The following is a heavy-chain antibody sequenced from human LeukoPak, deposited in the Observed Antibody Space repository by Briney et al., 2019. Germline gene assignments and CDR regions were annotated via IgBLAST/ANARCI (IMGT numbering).Heavy chain of an antibody. D-gene: IGHD2-2*01. Sequence: ASVKVSCKASRYTFTSYGINWVRQAPGQGLEWMGGIIPIFGTANYAQKFQGRVTITADKSTSTAYMELSSLRSEDTAVYYCARDGPLYCSSTSCYPDYYYYMDVWGKGTTVTVSS. V-gene: IGHV1-69*06. J-gene: IGHJ6*03. CDR1: RYTFTSYG. CDR3: ARDGPLYCSSTSCYPDYYYYMDV. CDR2: IIPIFGTA.